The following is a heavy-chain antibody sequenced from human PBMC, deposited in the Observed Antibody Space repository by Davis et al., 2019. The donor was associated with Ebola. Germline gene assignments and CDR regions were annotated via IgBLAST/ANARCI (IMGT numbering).Heavy chain of an antibody. CDR1: GYTFTSYG. Sequence: ASVKVSCKASGYTFTSYGISWVRQAPGQGLEWMGWISAYNGNTNYAQKLQGRVTMTTDTSTSTAYMELRSLRSDDTAVYYCARVLPSSGWEYYYYGMDVWGQGTTVTVSS. V-gene: IGHV1-18*01. J-gene: IGHJ6*02. CDR2: ISAYNGNT. CDR3: ARVLPSSGWEYYYYGMDV. D-gene: IGHD6-19*01.